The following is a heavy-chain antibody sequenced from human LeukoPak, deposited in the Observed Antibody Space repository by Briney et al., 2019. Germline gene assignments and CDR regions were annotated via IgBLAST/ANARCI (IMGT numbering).Heavy chain of an antibody. CDR3: ARDGISSWYNYYGMDV. D-gene: IGHD6-13*01. CDR1: GYTFTSYG. Sequence: ASVKVSCKASGYTFTSYGISWVRQAPGQGLEWMGWISAYNGNTNYAQKLQGRVTMTTDTSTSTAYMELRSLRSDDTAVYYCARDGISSWYNYYGMDVWGQGTTVTVSS. CDR2: ISAYNGNT. J-gene: IGHJ6*02. V-gene: IGHV1-18*01.